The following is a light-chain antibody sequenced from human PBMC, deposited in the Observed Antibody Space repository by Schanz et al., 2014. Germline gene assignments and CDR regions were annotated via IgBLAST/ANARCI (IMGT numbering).Light chain of an antibody. J-gene: IGLJ3*02. CDR3: SSYTSSSTLV. CDR1: STDVGVYDY. V-gene: IGLV2-14*01. CDR2: DVS. Sequence: QSALTQPASVSGSPGQSITISCTGTSTDVGVYDYVSWYQQHPGKAPKVMIYDVSHRPSGVSNRFSGSKSGNTASLTISGLQAEDEADYFCSSYTSSSTLVFGGGTKLTVL.